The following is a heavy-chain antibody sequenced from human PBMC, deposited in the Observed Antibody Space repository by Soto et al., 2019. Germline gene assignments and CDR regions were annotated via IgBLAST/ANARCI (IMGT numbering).Heavy chain of an antibody. V-gene: IGHV1-69*13. D-gene: IGHD3-22*01. J-gene: IGHJ4*02. CDR1: GGTFSSYA. CDR3: AREKEVYYDSSGCDY. Sequence: VASVKVSCKASGGTFSSYAISWVRQAPGQGLEWMGGIIPIFGTANYAQKFQGRVTITADESTSTAYMELSSLRSEDTAVYYCAREKEVYYDSSGCDYWGQGTLVTVSS. CDR2: IIPIFGTA.